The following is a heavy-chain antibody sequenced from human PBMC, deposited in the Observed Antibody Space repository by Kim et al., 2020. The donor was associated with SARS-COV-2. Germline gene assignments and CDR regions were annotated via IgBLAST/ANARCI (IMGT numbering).Heavy chain of an antibody. CDR1: GYTFTSYG. J-gene: IGHJ3*02. V-gene: IGHV1-18*01. D-gene: IGHD3-10*01. CDR3: ARFNYGSGSSPDAFDI. CDR2: ISAYNGNT. Sequence: ASVKVSCKASGYTFTSYGISWVRQAPGQGLEWMGWISAYNGNTNYAQKLQGRVTMTTDTSTSTAYMELRSLRSDDTAVYYCARFNYGSGSSPDAFDIWGQGTMVTVSS.